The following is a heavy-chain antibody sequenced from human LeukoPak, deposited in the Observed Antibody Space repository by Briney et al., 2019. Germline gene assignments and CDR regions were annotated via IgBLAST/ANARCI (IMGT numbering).Heavy chain of an antibody. Sequence: GGSLRLSCAASGFTFDDYAMHWVRQAPGKGLEWVSGISWNSGSIGYADSVKGRFTISRDNSKNTLYLQMNSLRAEDTAVYYCASLGRPIAAAGPGNFDYWGQGTLVTVSS. V-gene: IGHV3-9*01. D-gene: IGHD6-13*01. CDR1: GFTFDDYA. CDR2: ISWNSGSI. CDR3: ASLGRPIAAAGPGNFDY. J-gene: IGHJ4*02.